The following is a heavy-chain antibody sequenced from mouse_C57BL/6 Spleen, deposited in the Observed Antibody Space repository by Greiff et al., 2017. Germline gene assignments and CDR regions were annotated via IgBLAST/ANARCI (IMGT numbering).Heavy chain of an antibody. J-gene: IGHJ2*01. CDR3: ARSASYYDNFDY. CDR1: GFNIKNTY. CDR2: IAPANGNT. Sequence: EVTLVESVAELVRPGASVKLSCTASGFNIKNTYMHWVKQRPEQGLEWIGRIAPANGNTKYAPQFTGKATLTAATSSNTAYLQLSSLPSEDTAIYYCARSASYYDNFDYWGQGTTLTVSS. D-gene: IGHD2-4*01. V-gene: IGHV14-3*01.